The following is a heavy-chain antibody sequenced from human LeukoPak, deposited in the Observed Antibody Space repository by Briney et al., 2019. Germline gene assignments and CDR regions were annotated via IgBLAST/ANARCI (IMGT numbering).Heavy chain of an antibody. CDR3: ARQGVRGVIGNWFDP. D-gene: IGHD3-10*01. J-gene: IGHJ5*02. CDR2: IYYSGIT. V-gene: IGHV4-39*01. Sequence: SETLSLTCTVSGGSISSGNFYWGWVRQPPGKGLEWIGSIYYSGITFYNPSLKSRVNVFRGTSKNYFSLTLTSVTAADTAVYYCARQGVRGVIGNWFDPWGQGTLVTVSS. CDR1: GGSISSGNFY.